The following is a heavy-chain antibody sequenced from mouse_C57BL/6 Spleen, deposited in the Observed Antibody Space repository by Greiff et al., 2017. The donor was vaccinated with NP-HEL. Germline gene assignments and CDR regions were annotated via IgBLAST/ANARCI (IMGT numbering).Heavy chain of an antibody. V-gene: IGHV1-80*01. D-gene: IGHD3-2*02. Sequence: QVQLKQSGAELVKPGASVKISCTASGYAFSSYWMNWVKQRPGKGLEWIGRIYPGDGDTNYNGKFKGKATLTADKSSSTAYMQLSSLTSEDSAVYFCARDSSGPSFAYWGQGTLVTVSA. CDR1: GYAFSSYW. CDR2: IYPGDGDT. J-gene: IGHJ3*01. CDR3: ARDSSGPSFAY.